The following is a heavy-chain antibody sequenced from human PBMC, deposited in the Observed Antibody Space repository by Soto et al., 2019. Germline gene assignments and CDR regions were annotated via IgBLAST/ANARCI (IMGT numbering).Heavy chain of an antibody. CDR2: ISSSGGTI. V-gene: IGHV3-11*01. CDR1: GFTFGDYY. D-gene: IGHD6-19*01. CDR3: ARDPLISGSGWDH. Sequence: QVQLVESGGGLVKPGGSLRLSCGVSGFTFGDYYMAWLRQAPGKGLEWISYISSSGGTIYYSDSVKGRFTISRDNAKNSLYLQMNSLRAEDTAVYYCARDPLISGSGWDHWGQGTLVTVSS. J-gene: IGHJ4*02.